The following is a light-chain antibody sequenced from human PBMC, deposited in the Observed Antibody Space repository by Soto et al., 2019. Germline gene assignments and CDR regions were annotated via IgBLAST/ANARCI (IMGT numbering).Light chain of an antibody. CDR1: SSDVGGYNF. J-gene: IGLJ1*01. CDR2: DVN. Sequence: QSALTQPASVSGSPGQSITISCTGTSSDVGGYNFVSWYQQHTGKVPKLMIFDVNRRPSGVSDRFSGSKSGNTASLTISGLQAEDEGDYYCCSYTSSSTHVFGSGHKLTVL. CDR3: CSYTSSSTHV. V-gene: IGLV2-14*03.